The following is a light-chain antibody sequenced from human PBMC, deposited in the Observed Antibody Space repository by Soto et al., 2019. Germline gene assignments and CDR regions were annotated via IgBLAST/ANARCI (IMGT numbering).Light chain of an antibody. Sequence: QSALTQPASVSGSPGQSITISCTGTSSDVGSYNVVSWYQQHPGKAPKLLIYEVSKRPSGVSDRFSGSKSGNTASLTISGLQAADEADYHCCSYAGSSSAYVFGTGTKLTVL. V-gene: IGLV2-23*02. CDR3: CSYAGSSSAYV. CDR1: SSDVGSYNV. J-gene: IGLJ1*01. CDR2: EVS.